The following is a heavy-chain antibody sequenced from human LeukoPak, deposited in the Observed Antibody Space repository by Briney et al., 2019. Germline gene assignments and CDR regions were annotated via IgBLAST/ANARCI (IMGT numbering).Heavy chain of an antibody. CDR3: ARGRLYYYGSGSYKVDP. V-gene: IGHV1-8*01. CDR2: MNPNSGNT. Sequence: ASVKVSCKASGYTFTSYDINWVRQATGKGLEWMGWMNPNSGNTGYAQKFQGRVTMTRNTSISTAYMELSSLRSEDTAVYYCARGRLYYYGSGSYKVDPWGQGTLVTVSS. J-gene: IGHJ5*02. D-gene: IGHD3-10*01. CDR1: GYTFTSYD.